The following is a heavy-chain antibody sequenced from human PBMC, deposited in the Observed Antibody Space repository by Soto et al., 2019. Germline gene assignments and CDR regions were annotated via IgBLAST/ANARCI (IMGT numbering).Heavy chain of an antibody. V-gene: IGHV1-3*01. Sequence: QVQLVQSGAEVKKPGASVKVSCKASGYTFTSYAMHWVRQAPGQRLEWMGWINAGNGNTKYSRKFQGRVTITRDTSASTAYMELSSLRSEDTAVYYCATQDVDTAWGQGTLVTVSS. CDR1: GYTFTSYA. CDR2: INAGNGNT. D-gene: IGHD5-18*01. CDR3: ATQDVDTA. J-gene: IGHJ5*02.